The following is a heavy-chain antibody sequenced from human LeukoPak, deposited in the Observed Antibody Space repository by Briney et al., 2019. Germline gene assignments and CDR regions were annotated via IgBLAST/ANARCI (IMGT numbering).Heavy chain of an antibody. CDR2: INPNSGGT. Sequence: ASVKVSCKASGYTFTGYYMHWVRQPPGQGLEWMGWINPNSGGTNYAQKFQGRVNMTRDTSISTASMELSGLRSDDTAVYYCARPEDTAMVNWGQGTLVTVSS. V-gene: IGHV1-2*02. CDR1: GYTFTGYY. J-gene: IGHJ4*02. CDR3: ARPEDTAMVN. D-gene: IGHD5-18*01.